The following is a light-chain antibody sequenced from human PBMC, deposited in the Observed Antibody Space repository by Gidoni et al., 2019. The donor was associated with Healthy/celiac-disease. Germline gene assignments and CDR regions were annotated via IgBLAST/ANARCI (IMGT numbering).Light chain of an antibody. CDR2: AAS. CDR1: QSISSY. J-gene: IGKJ1*01. CDR3: QQSYSTPPT. Sequence: QMTQSPSSLSASVGDRVTITCRPSQSISSYLNWYQQKPGKAPKLLIDAASSLQSGVPSRFSGSGSGTDFTLTISSLQPEDFATYYCQQSYSTPPTFGQGTKVEIK. V-gene: IGKV1-39*01.